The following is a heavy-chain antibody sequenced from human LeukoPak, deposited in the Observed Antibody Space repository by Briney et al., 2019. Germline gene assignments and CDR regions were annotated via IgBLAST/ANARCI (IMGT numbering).Heavy chain of an antibody. D-gene: IGHD3-10*01. CDR2: ISGSGSST. V-gene: IGHV3-23*01. J-gene: IGHJ4*02. CDR3: ASTYYYGSGSFDY. CDR1: GFTFSSYA. Sequence: GGSLRLSCAASGFTFSSYAMSWVRQAPGKGLEWVSAISGSGSSTYYADSVKGRFTISRDNSKNTVSLQMSSLRAEDTAVYYRASTYYYGSGSFDYWGQGTLVTVSS.